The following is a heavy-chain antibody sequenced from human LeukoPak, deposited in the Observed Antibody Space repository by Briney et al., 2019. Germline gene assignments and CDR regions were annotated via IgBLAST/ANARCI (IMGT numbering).Heavy chain of an antibody. CDR3: AKDIRNWNSINY. D-gene: IGHD1-7*01. CDR1: GFTFDDYA. V-gene: IGHV3-43*02. J-gene: IGHJ4*02. CDR2: ISGDGGST. Sequence: GGSLRLSCAASGFTFDDYAMHWVRHAPGKGLEWVSLISGDGGSTYYADSVKGRFTISRDNSKNSLYLQMNSLRTEDTALYYCAKDIRNWNSINYWGQGTLVTVSS.